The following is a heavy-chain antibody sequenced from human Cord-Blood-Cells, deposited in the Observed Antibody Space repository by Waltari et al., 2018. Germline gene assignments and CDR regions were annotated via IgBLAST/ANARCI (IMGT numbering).Heavy chain of an antibody. CDR1: GGSFSGYY. CDR2: INHSGST. D-gene: IGHD6-6*01. V-gene: IGHV4-34*01. J-gene: IGHJ4*02. Sequence: QVQLQQWGAGLLKPSETLSLTCAVYGGSFSGYYWSWIRQPPGKGLEWIGEINHSGSTNYNPSLKSRVTISVDTSKNQFSLKLSSVTAADTAVYYCARGPFSSSSVFDYWGQGTLVTVSS. CDR3: ARGPFSSSSVFDY.